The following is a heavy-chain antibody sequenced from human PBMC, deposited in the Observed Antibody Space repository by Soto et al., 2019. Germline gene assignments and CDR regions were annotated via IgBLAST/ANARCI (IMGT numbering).Heavy chain of an antibody. Sequence: EVQLLESGGGLVQPGGSLRLSCAASGFTFSSYAMSWVRQAPGKGLEWVSAISGSGGSTYYADSVKGRFTISRDNSKNSMYVQMNSLRAEDTAVYYCARGWVMDVWGQGTTVTVSS. V-gene: IGHV3-23*01. CDR1: GFTFSSYA. CDR2: ISGSGGST. D-gene: IGHD6-13*01. J-gene: IGHJ6*02. CDR3: ARGWVMDV.